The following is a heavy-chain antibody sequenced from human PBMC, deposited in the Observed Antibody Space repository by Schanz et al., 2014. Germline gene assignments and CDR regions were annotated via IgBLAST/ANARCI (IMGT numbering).Heavy chain of an antibody. D-gene: IGHD1-26*01. V-gene: IGHV3-48*02. J-gene: IGHJ4*02. Sequence: EVQLVESGGGLVQPGGSLRLSCAASGFTFRSYNMNWVRQTPGKGLEWISHISGTSSVIKYADSVKGRFTISRDNAKNSLYLQMNSLRDEDTAVYYCAREDTTFDYWGQGILVTVSS. CDR3: AREDTTFDY. CDR1: GFTFRSYN. CDR2: ISGTSSVI.